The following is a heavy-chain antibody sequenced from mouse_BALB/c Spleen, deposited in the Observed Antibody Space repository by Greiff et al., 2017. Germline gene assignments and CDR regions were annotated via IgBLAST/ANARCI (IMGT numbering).Heavy chain of an antibody. V-gene: IGHV3-2*02. J-gene: IGHJ3*01. CDR2: ISYSGST. CDR1: GYSITSDYA. D-gene: IGHD2-14*01. Sequence: DVQLQESGPGLVKPSQSLSLTCTVTGYSITSDYAWNWIRQFPGNKLEWMGYISYSGSTSYNPSLKSRISITRDTSKNQFFLQLNSVTTEDTATYYCARSGYYRYDGNWFAYWGQGTLVTVSA. CDR3: ARSGYYRYDGNWFAY.